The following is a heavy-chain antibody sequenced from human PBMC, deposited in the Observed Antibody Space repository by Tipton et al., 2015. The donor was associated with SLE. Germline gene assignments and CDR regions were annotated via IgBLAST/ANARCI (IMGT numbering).Heavy chain of an antibody. D-gene: IGHD6-13*01. Sequence: TLSLTCTVSGASISSQYWNWIRQPPGKGLEWIGYIYYTGSTSYNPSLKSPFTISIDTSKNQFSLKLSSVTAADTAVYYCARHGASGYSSSWYRDAFDIWGQGTMVTVSS. CDR2: IYYTGST. CDR3: ARHGASGYSSSWYRDAFDI. CDR1: GASISSQY. J-gene: IGHJ3*02. V-gene: IGHV4-59*08.